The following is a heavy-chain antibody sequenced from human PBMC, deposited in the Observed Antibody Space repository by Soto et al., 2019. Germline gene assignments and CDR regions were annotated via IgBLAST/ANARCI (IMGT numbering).Heavy chain of an antibody. V-gene: IGHV2-70*01. D-gene: IGHD6-6*01. CDR2: IDWDDDK. Sequence: SGPTLVNPTQTLTLTCTFSGFSLSTSGMCVSWIRQPPGKALEWLALIDWDDDKYYSTSLKTRLTISKDTSKNQVVLTMTNMDPVDTATYYCXRIRRSSSSYYYYGMDVWGQGTTVTVSS. CDR3: XRIRRSSSSYYYYGMDV. CDR1: GFSLSTSGMC. J-gene: IGHJ6*02.